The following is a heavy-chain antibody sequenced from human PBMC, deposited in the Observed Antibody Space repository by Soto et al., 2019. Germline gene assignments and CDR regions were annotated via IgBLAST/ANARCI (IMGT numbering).Heavy chain of an antibody. Sequence: ASVKVSCKASGYTFTGYFFHWVRQAPRQGLEWVGYINPNSGATKYAPRFQDRVTITTATYISTAYMDLSNLRYAHKAVYYFQRGGGSIIAPVPWGPGTLVTVYS. D-gene: IGHD3-3*02. V-gene: IGHV1-2*02. CDR2: INPNSGAT. J-gene: IGHJ5*02. CDR3: QRGGGSIIAPVP. CDR1: GYTFTGYF.